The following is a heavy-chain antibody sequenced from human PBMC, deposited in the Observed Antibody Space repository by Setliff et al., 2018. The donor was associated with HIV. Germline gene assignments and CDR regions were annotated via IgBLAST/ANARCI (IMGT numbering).Heavy chain of an antibody. V-gene: IGHV1-3*03. D-gene: IGHD3-3*01. CDR2: INTGNGNT. CDR1: GGTFSRYT. CDR3: ARGRYDDFWSGYYYFDY. J-gene: IGHJ4*02. Sequence: ASVKVSCKASGGTFSRYTINWVRQAPGQGLEWMGWINTGNGNTKYSQDFQGRVTITRDTSASTAYMELSSLRSEDMAVYYCARGRYDDFWSGYYYFDYWGQGTLVTVSS.